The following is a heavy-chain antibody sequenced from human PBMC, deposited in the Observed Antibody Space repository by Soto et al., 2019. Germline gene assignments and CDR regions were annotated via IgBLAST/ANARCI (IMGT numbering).Heavy chain of an antibody. CDR2: IIPIFGTA. D-gene: IGHD3-10*01. CDR3: ARVTMVRGVIPNWFDP. Sequence: QVQLVQSGAEVKKPGSSVKVSCKASGGTFSSYAISWVRQAPGQGLEWMGGIIPIFGTANYAQKFQGRVTITADESKSTAYMALRSLRSEDTAVYYCARVTMVRGVIPNWFDPLGQGTRVTVSS. V-gene: IGHV1-69*01. CDR1: GGTFSSYA. J-gene: IGHJ5*02.